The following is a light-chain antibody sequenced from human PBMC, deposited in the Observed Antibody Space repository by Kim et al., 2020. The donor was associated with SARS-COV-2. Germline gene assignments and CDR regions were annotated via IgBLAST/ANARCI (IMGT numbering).Light chain of an antibody. V-gene: IGLV2-14*03. CDR1: SRDIGDYNY. Sequence: QSALTQPASVSGSPGQSITISCTGTSRDIGDYNYVSWYQQHPGKAPKLMIYDVTDRPSGVSNRFSGPKSGVTASLTISGLQAEDEADYYCSSYTGSSTNVFGTGTKVTVL. J-gene: IGLJ1*01. CDR3: SSYTGSSTNV. CDR2: DVT.